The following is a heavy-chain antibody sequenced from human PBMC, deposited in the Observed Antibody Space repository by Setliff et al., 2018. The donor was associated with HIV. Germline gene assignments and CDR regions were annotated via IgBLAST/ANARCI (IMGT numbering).Heavy chain of an antibody. CDR3: ARQDHSSVNTGSLYAFDV. J-gene: IGHJ3*01. V-gene: IGHV1-2*06. CDR2: IEPSSGGT. D-gene: IGHD2-8*02. Sequence: ASVKVSCKASGYTFTAYYIHWVRQAPGHELQLMGRIEPSSGGTNYIQKFQGRVTITRDTSIYTVYMELTGLTSDDTAVYYCARQDHSSVNTGSLYAFDVWGQGTMFTVSS. CDR1: GYTFTAYY.